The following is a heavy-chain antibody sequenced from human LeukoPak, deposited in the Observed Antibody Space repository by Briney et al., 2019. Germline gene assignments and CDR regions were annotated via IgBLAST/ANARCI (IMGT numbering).Heavy chain of an antibody. D-gene: IGHD6-19*01. CDR3: ARDMGRDNSGWYPYHDY. V-gene: IGHV1-2*02. CDR1: GYTFTGYY. J-gene: IGHJ4*02. CDR2: INPSSGAT. Sequence: ASVQVSCKASGYTFTGYYIHWVRQAPGQGLEWMGWINPSSGATKYAQKFQGRFTMTGDTSISTAYMELISLTADDTAVFYCARDMGRDNSGWYPYHDYWGQGTLVTVSS.